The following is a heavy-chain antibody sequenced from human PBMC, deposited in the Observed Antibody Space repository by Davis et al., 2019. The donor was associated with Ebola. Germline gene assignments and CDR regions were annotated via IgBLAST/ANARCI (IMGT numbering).Heavy chain of an antibody. J-gene: IGHJ4*02. V-gene: IGHV3-30*03. Sequence: GESLKISCAASGFTFSSYGMHWVRQAPGKGLEWVAVISYDGSNKYYADSVKGRFTISRDNSKNTLYLQMNSLRAEDTAVYYCARVNGYSSGWSDYWGQGTLVTVSS. CDR2: ISYDGSNK. D-gene: IGHD6-19*01. CDR1: GFTFSSYG. CDR3: ARVNGYSSGWSDY.